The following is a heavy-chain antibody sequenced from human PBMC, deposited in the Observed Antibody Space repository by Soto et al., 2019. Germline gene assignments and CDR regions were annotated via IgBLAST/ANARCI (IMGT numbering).Heavy chain of an antibody. CDR3: ANDPGDILAF. CDR1: GDSVSIYSGA. CDR2: TYYRSKWYY. J-gene: IGHJ4*02. Sequence: PSQTLSLTCVISGDSVSIYSGAWNWIRQSPSRGLEWLGRTYYRSKWYYDYAESVKSRIIISVDTSKNQFSLQLNSVTPEDAAVYYCANDPGDILAFWAQGTQVLVSS. V-gene: IGHV6-1*01. D-gene: IGHD1-1*01.